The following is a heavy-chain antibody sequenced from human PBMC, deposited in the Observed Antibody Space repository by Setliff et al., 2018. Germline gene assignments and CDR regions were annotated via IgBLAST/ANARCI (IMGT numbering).Heavy chain of an antibody. J-gene: IGHJ4*02. D-gene: IGHD3-22*01. CDR3: ARSTDSNGYYGFDS. CDR2: IIPIFGTA. V-gene: IGHV1-69*13. CDR1: GGTFSSYA. Sequence: SVKVSCKASGGTFSSYAFSWVRQAPGQGLEWVGGIIPIFGTANYAQKFQGRVTITADESTSTAYMELRSLTSEDMAVYYCARSTDSNGYYGFDSWGQGTLVTVSS.